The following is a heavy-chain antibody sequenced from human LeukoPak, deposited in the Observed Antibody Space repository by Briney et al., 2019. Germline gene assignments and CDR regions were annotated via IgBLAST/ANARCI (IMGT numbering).Heavy chain of an antibody. Sequence: SETLSLTCTVSGGSISSYYWSWIRQPAGKGLEWIGRIYKTGTANYNPSLKSRVSMSIDTSKNQFSLKLNSVTAADTAVYYCARDDNTIFGVVIPHNWFDPWGQGTLVTVSS. D-gene: IGHD3-3*01. J-gene: IGHJ5*02. CDR1: GGSISSYY. CDR3: ARDDNTIFGVVIPHNWFDP. V-gene: IGHV4-4*07. CDR2: IYKTGTA.